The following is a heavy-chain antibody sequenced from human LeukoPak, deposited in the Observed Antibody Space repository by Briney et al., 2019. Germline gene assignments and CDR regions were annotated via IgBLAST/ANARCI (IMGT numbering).Heavy chain of an antibody. CDR3: ARHGSITMVRGRLRYYYMDV. Sequence: GGSLRLSCAASGFTFSDYYMSWIRQAPGKGLEWVSRINSDGSSTSYADSVKGRFTISRDNAKNTLYLQMNSLRAEDTAVYYCARHGSITMVRGRLRYYYMDVWGKGTTVTISS. V-gene: IGHV3-74*01. D-gene: IGHD3-10*01. J-gene: IGHJ6*03. CDR2: INSDGSST. CDR1: GFTFSDYY.